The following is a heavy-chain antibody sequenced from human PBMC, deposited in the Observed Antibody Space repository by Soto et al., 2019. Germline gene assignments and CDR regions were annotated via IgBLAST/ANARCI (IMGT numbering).Heavy chain of an antibody. D-gene: IGHD3-10*01. CDR3: ASGSGSYYSWFDP. J-gene: IGHJ5*02. CDR1: GGSISSGGYY. V-gene: IGHV4-31*03. CDR2: IYYSRST. Sequence: QVQLQESGPGLVKPSHTLSLTCTVSGGSISSGGYYWSWIRQHPGKGLEWIGYIYYSRSTYYNPSLKSRVTISVDTSKNQFSLKLSSVTAADTAVYYCASGSGSYYSWFDPWGQGTLVTVSS.